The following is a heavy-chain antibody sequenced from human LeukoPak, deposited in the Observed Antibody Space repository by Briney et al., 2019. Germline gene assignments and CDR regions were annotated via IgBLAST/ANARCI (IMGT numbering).Heavy chain of an antibody. CDR1: GFTFSSYG. J-gene: IGHJ4*02. D-gene: IGHD3-22*01. V-gene: IGHV3-30*18. CDR2: ISYDGSNK. CDR3: AKDSYYYDSSGSPGDY. Sequence: GRSLRLSCAASGFTFSSYGMHWVRQAPGKGLEWVAVISYDGSNKYYADSVKGRFTIFRDNSKNTLYLQMNSLRAEDTAVYYCAKDSYYYDSSGSPGDYWGQGTLVTVSS.